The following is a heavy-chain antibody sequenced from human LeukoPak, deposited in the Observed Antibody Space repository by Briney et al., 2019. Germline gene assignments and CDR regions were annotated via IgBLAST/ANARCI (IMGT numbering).Heavy chain of an antibody. J-gene: IGHJ4*02. D-gene: IGHD3-22*01. CDR1: GFTFSDYY. V-gene: IGHV3-11*04. CDR3: ASPGDYDSSAYYKSY. Sequence: GGSLRLSCAASGFTFSDYYMSWIRQAPGKGLEWVSYISSSGSTIYYADSVKGRFTISRDNAKNSLYLQMNSLRAEDTAVYYCASPGDYDSSAYYKSYWGQGTLVTVSS. CDR2: ISSSGSTI.